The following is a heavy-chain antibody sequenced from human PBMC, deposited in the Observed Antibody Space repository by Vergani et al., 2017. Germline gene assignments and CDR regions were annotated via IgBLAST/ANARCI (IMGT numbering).Heavy chain of an antibody. J-gene: IGHJ1*01. CDR1: GFTFSSYG. D-gene: IGHD6-13*01. V-gene: IGHV3-30*18. CDR2: ISYDGSNK. CDR3: AKDRVAAAGTQYFQH. Sequence: VQLLESGGGLVQPGGSLRLSCAASGFTFSSYGMHWVRQAPGKGLEWVAVISYDGSNKYYADSVKGRFTISRDNSKNTLYLQMNSLRAEDTAVYYCAKDRVAAAGTQYFQHWGQGTLVTVSS.